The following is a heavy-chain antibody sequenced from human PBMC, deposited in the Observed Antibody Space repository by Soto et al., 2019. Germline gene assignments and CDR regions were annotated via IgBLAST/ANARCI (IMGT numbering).Heavy chain of an antibody. J-gene: IGHJ6*02. CDR2: IIPIPGTA. CDR1: GGTFSSYA. D-gene: IGHD2-2*01. V-gene: IGHV1-69*01. Sequence: QVQLVQSGAEVKKPGSSVKVSCKASGGTFSSYAISWVRQAPGQGLEWMGGIIPIPGTANYAQKFQGRVTITADESTSTAYMELSSLRSEDTAVYYCARSQGSSTSLEIYYYYYGMGVWGQGTTVTVSS. CDR3: ARSQGSSTSLEIYYYYYGMGV.